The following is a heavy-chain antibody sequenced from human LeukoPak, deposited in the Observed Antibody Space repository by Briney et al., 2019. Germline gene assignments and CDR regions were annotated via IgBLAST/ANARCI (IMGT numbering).Heavy chain of an antibody. V-gene: IGHV3-30*04. Sequence: GRSLRLSCAASGFTFSSYAMHWVRQVPGKGLEWVAVISYDGSNKYYADSVKGRFTISRDNSKNTLYLQMNSLRAEDTAVYYCARGRHSSGYYRGRYFDYWGQGTLVTVSS. D-gene: IGHD3-22*01. J-gene: IGHJ4*02. CDR1: GFTFSSYA. CDR3: ARGRHSSGYYRGRYFDY. CDR2: ISYDGSNK.